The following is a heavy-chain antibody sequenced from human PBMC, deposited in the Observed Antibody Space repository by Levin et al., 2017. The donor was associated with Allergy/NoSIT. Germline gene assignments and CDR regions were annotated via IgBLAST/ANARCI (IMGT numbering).Heavy chain of an antibody. CDR2: IGTAGDT. J-gene: IGHJ6*02. CDR1: GFTFSSYD. V-gene: IGHV3-13*01. CDR3: ARALGQDYYDSSGYYYVRSRGMDV. D-gene: IGHD3-22*01. Sequence: GESLKISCAASGFTFSSYDMHWVRQATGKGLEWVSAIGTAGDTYYPGSVKGRFTISRENAKNSLYLQMNSLRAGDTAVYYCARALGQDYYDSSGYYYVRSRGMDVWGQGTTVTVSS.